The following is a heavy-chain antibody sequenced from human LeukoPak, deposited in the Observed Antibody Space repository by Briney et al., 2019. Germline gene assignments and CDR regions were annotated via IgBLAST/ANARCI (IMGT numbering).Heavy chain of an antibody. V-gene: IGHV1-69*01. J-gene: IGHJ4*02. CDR2: IIPIFGTA. CDR1: GGTFSSYA. CDR3: ARMGSGYRAYFDY. Sequence: SVKVSCKASGGTFSSYAISWVRQAPGQGLEWMGGIIPIFGTANYAQKFQGRVTITADESTSTAYMELSSLRFEDTAVYYCARMGSGYRAYFDYWGQGTLVTVSS. D-gene: IGHD3-22*01.